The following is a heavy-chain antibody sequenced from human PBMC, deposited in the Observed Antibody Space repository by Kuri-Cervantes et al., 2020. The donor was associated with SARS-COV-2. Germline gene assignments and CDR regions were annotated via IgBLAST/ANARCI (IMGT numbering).Heavy chain of an antibody. CDR1: GYTFTSYA. CDR3: ASAGSSWRYYFDY. CDR2: INPSGGST. V-gene: IGHV1-46*01. D-gene: IGHD6-13*01. J-gene: IGHJ4*02. Sequence: ASVKVSCKASGYTFTSYAMNWVRQAPGQGLEWMGIINPSGGSTSYAQKFQGRVTMTRDTSTSTVYMELSSLRSEDTAVYYCASAGSSWRYYFDYWGQGTLVTVSS.